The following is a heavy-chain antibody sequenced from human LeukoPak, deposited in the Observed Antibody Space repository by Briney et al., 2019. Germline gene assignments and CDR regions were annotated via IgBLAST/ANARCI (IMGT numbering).Heavy chain of an antibody. Sequence: PSETLSLTCAVYGGSFSVYYWSWIRQPPGKGLEWIGEINHSGSTNYNPSLKSRVTISVDTSKNQFSLKLSSVTAADTAVYYWSRGEYGCGIFRYPPPYYHGMVGLGQRDN. CDR1: GGSFSVYY. D-gene: IGHD4-17*01. CDR2: INHSGST. V-gene: IGHV4-34*01. J-gene: IGHJ6*04. CDR3: SRGEYGCGIFRYPPPYYHGMVG.